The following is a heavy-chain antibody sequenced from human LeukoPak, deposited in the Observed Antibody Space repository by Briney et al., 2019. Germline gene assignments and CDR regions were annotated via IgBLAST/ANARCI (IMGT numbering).Heavy chain of an antibody. Sequence: ASVKVSCKASGGTFSSYAISWVRQAPGQGLEWMGGFDPEDGETIYAQKFQGRVTMTEDTSTDTAYMELSSLRSEDTAVYYCAWGQGLREGNYFDYWGQGTLVTVSS. D-gene: IGHD6-25*01. J-gene: IGHJ4*02. V-gene: IGHV1-24*01. CDR1: GGTFSSYA. CDR3: AWGQGLREGNYFDY. CDR2: FDPEDGET.